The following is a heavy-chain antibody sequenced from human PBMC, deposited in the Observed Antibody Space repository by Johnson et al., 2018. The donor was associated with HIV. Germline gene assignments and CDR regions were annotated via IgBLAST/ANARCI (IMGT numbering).Heavy chain of an antibody. V-gene: IGHV3-30*04. CDR3: ARSGGYPNAFDI. D-gene: IGHD6-13*01. J-gene: IGHJ3*02. CDR1: GFTFSSYA. CDR2: ISYDGSNK. Sequence: QVLLVESGGGVVQPGRSLRLSCAASGFTFSSYAMHWVRQAPGKGLEWVAVISYDGSNKYYADSVKGRFTISIDNSKNTLYLQMNRLRVEDTAVYYCARSGGYPNAFDIWGQGAMVTVSS.